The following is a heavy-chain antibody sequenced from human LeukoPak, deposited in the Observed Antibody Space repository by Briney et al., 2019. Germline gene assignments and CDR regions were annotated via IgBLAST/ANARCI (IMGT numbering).Heavy chain of an antibody. CDR2: IIPIFGTA. CDR3: ARAVGAYSYGTRYYFDY. Sequence: SVKVSCKASGGTFSSYATSWVRQAPGQGLEWMGGIIPIFGTANYAQKFQGRVTITTDESTSTAYMELSSLRSEDTAVYYCARAVGAYSYGTRYYFDYWGQGTLVTVSS. D-gene: IGHD5-18*01. V-gene: IGHV1-69*05. J-gene: IGHJ4*02. CDR1: GGTFSSYA.